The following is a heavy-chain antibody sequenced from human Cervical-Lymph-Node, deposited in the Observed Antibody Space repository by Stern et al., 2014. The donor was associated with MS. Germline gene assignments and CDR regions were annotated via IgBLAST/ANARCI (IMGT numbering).Heavy chain of an antibody. J-gene: IGHJ4*02. CDR2: VHYSGTT. V-gene: IGHV4-59*08. CDR1: GGSISSYY. D-gene: IGHD3-3*01. CDR3: AGSGTYYPDY. Sequence: QVQLQESGPGLVKPSETLSLTCSVSGGSISSYYWNWIRQPPGKGLEWIANVHYSGTTNYNPSLKSRVTILLDTSMNKISPKLTSVTAADTAVYYCAGSGTYYPDYWGQGILVTVSS.